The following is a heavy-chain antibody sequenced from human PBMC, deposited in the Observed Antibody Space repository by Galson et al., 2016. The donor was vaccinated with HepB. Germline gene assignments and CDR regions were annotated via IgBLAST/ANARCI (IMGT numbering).Heavy chain of an antibody. J-gene: IGHJ4*02. CDR2: INPNSGAT. CDR1: GYTFTGYF. D-gene: IGHD6-13*01. V-gene: IGHV1-2*02. CDR3: ARAGVAAAVTLDY. Sequence: SVKVSCKASGYTFTGYFIHWVRQAPGHELEWMGWINPNSGATKYAQKFQGGVTMSRDTSVSTAYMELSGLKIDDTAVYYCARAGVAAAVTLDYWGQGTGVMVSS.